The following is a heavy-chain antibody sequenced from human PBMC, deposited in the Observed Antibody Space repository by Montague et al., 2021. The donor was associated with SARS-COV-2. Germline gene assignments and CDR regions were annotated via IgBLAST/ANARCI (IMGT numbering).Heavy chain of an antibody. V-gene: IGHV3-21*01. Sequence: SLRLSCAASGFIFGTYSMTWVRQAPGKGLEWVSSISSRSKYIFYADSVRGRFTISRDNAKNSLSLQMNSLRAEDTAVYYCAGESGYDDYIFGFDYWGQGTLVTVSS. CDR2: ISSRSKYI. J-gene: IGHJ4*02. CDR1: GFIFGTYS. D-gene: IGHD4-17*01. CDR3: AGESGYDDYIFGFDY.